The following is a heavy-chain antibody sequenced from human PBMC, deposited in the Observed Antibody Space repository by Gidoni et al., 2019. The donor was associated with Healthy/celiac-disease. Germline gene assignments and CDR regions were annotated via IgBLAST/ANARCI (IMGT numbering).Heavy chain of an antibody. V-gene: IGHV4-31*03. Sequence: QLQLQESGPGLVEPSHTLSLTCTVSGGSLTSGGYYWSWILQHPGKGLEWNGYIYYSGSTYYNPSLKSRVTISVDTSKNKFSLKLSSVTAADTAVYYCAMGRIAKAPDYFQHWGQGTLVTVSS. J-gene: IGHJ1*01. CDR2: IYYSGST. CDR3: AMGRIAKAPDYFQH. CDR1: GGSLTSGGYY. D-gene: IGHD6-13*01.